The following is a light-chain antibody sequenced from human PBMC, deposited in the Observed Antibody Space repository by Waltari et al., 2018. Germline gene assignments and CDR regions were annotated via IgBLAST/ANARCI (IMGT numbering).Light chain of an antibody. J-gene: IGLJ3*02. Sequence: QSALTQPASVSGSPGQSITISCTGTSSDVGGYNLVSWYQQHPDKAPKLGIYGVTKRPSGVSDRFSGSKAGNPASLTSSGLQAEDEADYYCYSYAGSANGVFGGGTTLTVL. V-gene: IGLV2-23*02. CDR2: GVT. CDR1: SSDVGGYNL. CDR3: YSYAGSANGV.